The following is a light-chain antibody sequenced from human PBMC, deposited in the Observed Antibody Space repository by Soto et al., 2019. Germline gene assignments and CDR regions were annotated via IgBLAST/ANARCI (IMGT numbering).Light chain of an antibody. Sequence: TVMTQSPDSLAVSLGERATINCKSGQTVLYSVNNVNYLSWYQQKPGQPPKLIIYWASTRESGFPDRFSGSGSGTDFTLTISSVQAEDVAVYYCLQHYNTPPYSFGQGTKLEIK. CDR1: QTVLYSVNNVNY. V-gene: IGKV4-1*01. J-gene: IGKJ2*03. CDR3: LQHYNTPPYS. CDR2: WAS.